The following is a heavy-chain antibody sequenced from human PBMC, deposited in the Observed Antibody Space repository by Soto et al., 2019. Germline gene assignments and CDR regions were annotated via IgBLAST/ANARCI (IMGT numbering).Heavy chain of an antibody. D-gene: IGHD2-2*01. CDR2: INSDGSST. CDR1: GFTFSSYW. V-gene: IGHV3-74*01. CDR3: AREASYCSSTSCYSMVDDAFDI. J-gene: IGHJ3*02. Sequence: EVQLVESGGGLVQPGGSLRLSCAASGFTFSSYWMHWVRQAPGKGLVWVSRINSDGSSTSYADYVKGRFTISRDNAKNTVYLQMNSLRAEDTAVYYCAREASYCSSTSCYSMVDDAFDIWGRGTMVTVSS.